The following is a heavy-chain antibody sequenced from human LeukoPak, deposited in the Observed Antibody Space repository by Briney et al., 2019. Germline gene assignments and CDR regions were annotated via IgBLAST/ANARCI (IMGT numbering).Heavy chain of an antibody. Sequence: PSETLSLTCAVYGGSFSGYYWSWIRQPPGKGLEWIGEINHSGSTNYNPSLKSRVTISVDTSKNQFSLKLSSVTAADTAVYYCARGRGDSSGYYYFDHWGQGTLVTVSS. D-gene: IGHD3-22*01. CDR1: GGSFSGYY. V-gene: IGHV4-34*01. CDR2: INHSGST. CDR3: ARGRGDSSGYYYFDH. J-gene: IGHJ4*02.